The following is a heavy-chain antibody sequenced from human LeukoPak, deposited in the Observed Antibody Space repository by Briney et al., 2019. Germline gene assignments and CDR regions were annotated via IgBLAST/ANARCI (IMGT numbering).Heavy chain of an antibody. CDR3: ASSRYCSSPSCYRYFDY. V-gene: IGHV3-23*01. CDR1: GFTFSSYA. CDR2: ISGSGGST. D-gene: IGHD2-2*02. Sequence: GGSLRLSCAASGFTFSSYAMSWVRQAPGKGLEWVSAISGSGGSTYYADSVKGRFTISRDNSKKTLYLQMNSLRAEDTAVYYCASSRYCSSPSCYRYFDYWGQGTLVTVSS. J-gene: IGHJ4*02.